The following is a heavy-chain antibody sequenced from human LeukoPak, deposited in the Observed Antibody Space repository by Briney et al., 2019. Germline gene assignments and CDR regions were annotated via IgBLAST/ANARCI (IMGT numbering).Heavy chain of an antibody. Sequence: GGSLRLSCAASGFTFSSYGMHWVRQAPGKGLEWVAFIRYDGSNKYYADSVKGRFTISRDNSKNTLYLQMNSLRAEDTAVYYCAKDRGSSGWYGGLFDYWGQGTLVTVSS. CDR3: AKDRGSSGWYGGLFDY. D-gene: IGHD6-19*01. CDR2: IRYDGSNK. CDR1: GFTFSSYG. J-gene: IGHJ4*02. V-gene: IGHV3-30*02.